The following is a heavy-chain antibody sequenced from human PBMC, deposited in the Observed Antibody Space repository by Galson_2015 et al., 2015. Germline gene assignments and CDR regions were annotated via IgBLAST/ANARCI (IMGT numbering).Heavy chain of an antibody. CDR1: RFTFSNYW. Sequence: SLRLSCAASRFTFSNYWMHWVRQAPEKGLVWVSHINFDGSTTDYADSVKGRFTISRDNAKNTLYLQMNSLRAEDTAVYYCARAAAGFDYWGLGTLVTVSS. J-gene: IGHJ4*02. V-gene: IGHV3-74*01. D-gene: IGHD6-13*01. CDR3: ARAAAGFDY. CDR2: INFDGSTT.